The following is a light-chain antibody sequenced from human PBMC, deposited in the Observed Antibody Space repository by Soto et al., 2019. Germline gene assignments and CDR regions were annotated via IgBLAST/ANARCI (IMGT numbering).Light chain of an antibody. J-gene: IGKJ1*01. CDR2: AAS. Sequence: DIQMTQSPSSLSASVGDRVTITCRASQGISNYLAWYQQKPGKVPKLLIYAASTLQSGVPSRFSGSGSGTDFAHTISSRQPEDVATYYCQKYNSASKTFGQGTKVEIK. CDR1: QGISNY. V-gene: IGKV1-27*01. CDR3: QKYNSASKT.